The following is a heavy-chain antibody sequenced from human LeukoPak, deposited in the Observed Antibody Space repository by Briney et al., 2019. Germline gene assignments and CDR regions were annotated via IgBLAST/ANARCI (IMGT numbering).Heavy chain of an antibody. CDR2: INTSGAKT. Sequence: PGGPLTLPCSRSRLTFSIYHIHWPRQAPGKAPEYVSFINTSGAKTYYAGSVKGRFTISRDNSKNTVSLQMSSLRAEDTAMYYCVKDLYKGDTSTWYCFDYWGQGTLVTVSS. CDR3: VKDLYKGDTSTWYCFDY. D-gene: IGHD6-13*01. V-gene: IGHV3-64D*06. J-gene: IGHJ4*02. CDR1: RLTFSIYH.